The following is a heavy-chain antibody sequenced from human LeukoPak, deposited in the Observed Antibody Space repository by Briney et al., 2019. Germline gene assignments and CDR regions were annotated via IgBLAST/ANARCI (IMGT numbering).Heavy chain of an antibody. Sequence: PGGSLRLSCAASGFTFSIYSMDWVRQAPGKGLEWVSSISSSGSYIYYADSLKGRFTISRDNAKNSLYLQMNSLRAEDTAVYYCAREDASSWDYWGRGILVTVSS. CDR3: AREDASSWDY. CDR2: ISSSGSYI. J-gene: IGHJ4*02. CDR1: GFTFSIYS. D-gene: IGHD6-13*01. V-gene: IGHV3-21*01.